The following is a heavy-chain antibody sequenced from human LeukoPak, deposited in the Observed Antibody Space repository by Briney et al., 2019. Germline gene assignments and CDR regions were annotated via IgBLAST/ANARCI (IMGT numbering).Heavy chain of an antibody. CDR1: EFTFSSFA. CDR2: IRGGGAGA. Sequence: GGSLRLFCAASEFTFSSFAMSWVRQAPGKGLEWVSYIRGGGAGALYADSVKGRFTISRDNSKSTMYLQMNSLRVEDTAVYYYAKCAESYENDAFDMWGPGTMVTVSS. V-gene: IGHV3-23*01. CDR3: AKCAESYENDAFDM. D-gene: IGHD3-16*01. J-gene: IGHJ3*02.